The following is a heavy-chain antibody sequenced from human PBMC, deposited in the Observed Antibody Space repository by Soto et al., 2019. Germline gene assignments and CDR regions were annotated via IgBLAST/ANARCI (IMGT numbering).Heavy chain of an antibody. CDR1: GFTFSNYA. D-gene: IGHD3-16*02. CDR2: ISYDGSDK. CDR3: AKALGELSPESYDY. Sequence: QVQLVESGGGVVQPGRSLRLSCAASGFTFSNYAMPWVRPAPGKGLEWVAVISYDGSDKYYADSVKGRFTISRDNSKSTLNMQMNSLRADDTAVYYCAKALGELSPESYDYWGQGTLITVSS. V-gene: IGHV3-30*18. J-gene: IGHJ4*02.